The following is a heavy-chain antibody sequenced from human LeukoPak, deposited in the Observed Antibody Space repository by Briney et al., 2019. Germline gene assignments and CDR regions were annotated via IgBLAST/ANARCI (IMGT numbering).Heavy chain of an antibody. V-gene: IGHV3-23*01. CDR2: ISGSGGTT. D-gene: IGHD1-26*01. Sequence: PGGSLRLSCAASGFTFSSYAMSWVRQAPGKGLEWVSAISGSGGTTFYADSVKGRFTISRDNSKNTLYLQMNSLRAEDTAVYYCAKGNWGERLDWYFDLWGRGTLVTVSS. CDR3: AKGNWGERLDWYFDL. J-gene: IGHJ2*01. CDR1: GFTFSSYA.